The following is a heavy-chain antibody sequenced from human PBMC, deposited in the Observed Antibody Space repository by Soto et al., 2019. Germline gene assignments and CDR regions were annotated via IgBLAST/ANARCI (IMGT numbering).Heavy chain of an antibody. CDR2: ISYDGSNE. Sequence: PGGSLRLSCAGSGFTFSNYGLHWVRQAPGKGPEWVAAISYDGSNEYYADSVKGRFTISRDKSKNMLYLQMDSLRPEDTAVYYCAKDGAPRDGTRSSCHPAGADWGKGTLVTVSS. D-gene: IGHD2-15*01. CDR1: GFTFSNYG. J-gene: IGHJ4*02. V-gene: IGHV3-30*18. CDR3: AKDGAPRDGTRSSCHPAGAD.